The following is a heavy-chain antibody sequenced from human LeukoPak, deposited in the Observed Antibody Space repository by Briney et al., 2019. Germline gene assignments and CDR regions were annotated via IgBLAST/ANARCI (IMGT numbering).Heavy chain of an antibody. CDR1: GFTFDDYA. Sequence: PGGSLRLSCAASGFTFDDYAMHWVRQAPGKGLEWVSGISLNSGSIGYADSVKGRFTISRDNAKNSLYLQMNSLRPEDTALYYCAKDMSITIVGGDALDMWGQGTMVTVSS. V-gene: IGHV3-9*01. J-gene: IGHJ3*02. D-gene: IGHD3-10*01. CDR3: AKDMSITIVGGDALDM. CDR2: ISLNSGSI.